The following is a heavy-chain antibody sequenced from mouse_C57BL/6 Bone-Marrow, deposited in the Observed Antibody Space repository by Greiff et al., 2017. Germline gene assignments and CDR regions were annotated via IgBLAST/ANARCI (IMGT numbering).Heavy chain of an antibody. D-gene: IGHD2-4*01. Sequence: VQLQQPGAELVRPGSSVKLSCKASGYTFTSYWMHWVKQRPIQGLEWIGNIDPSDSETHYNQKFKDKATLTVDKSSSTAYMQLSSLTSEDSAVYYCARSQIYYDYPYFDYWGQGTTLTVSS. J-gene: IGHJ2*01. CDR1: GYTFTSYW. CDR2: IDPSDSET. CDR3: ARSQIYYDYPYFDY. V-gene: IGHV1-52*01.